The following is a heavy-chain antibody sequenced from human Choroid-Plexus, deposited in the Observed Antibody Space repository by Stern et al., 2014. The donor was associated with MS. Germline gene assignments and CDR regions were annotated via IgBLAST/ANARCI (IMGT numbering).Heavy chain of an antibody. Sequence: QVQLQQWGAGLLKPSETLSLTCAVYRGSFSGYYWSWIRQSPGKGLEWIGEIDRGGDPNYNPALKGRITRSVSRSKNQFSLNLSAVTAADTAIYYCVREGCINTRCYGGRFGYYYYGMDVWGQGTTVTVSS. CDR3: VREGCINTRCYGGRFGYYYYGMDV. CDR2: IDRGGDP. D-gene: IGHD2-2*01. V-gene: IGHV4-34*01. CDR1: RGSFSGYY. J-gene: IGHJ6*02.